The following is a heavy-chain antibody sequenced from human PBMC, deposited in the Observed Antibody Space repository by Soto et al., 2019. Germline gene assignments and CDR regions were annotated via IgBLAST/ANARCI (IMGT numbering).Heavy chain of an antibody. J-gene: IGHJ4*02. V-gene: IGHV3-30*18. CDR3: AKAVPPFVVVTASDY. Sequence: XGSLKLSCAASGVTFRNFGMHWVRQAPGKGLEWVAVISYDGTNKYYADSVKGRFTISRDNSKNTLYLQINSLRAEDTAVYYCAKAVPPFVVVTASDYWGQGTLVTVS. D-gene: IGHD2-21*02. CDR1: GVTFRNFG. CDR2: ISYDGTNK.